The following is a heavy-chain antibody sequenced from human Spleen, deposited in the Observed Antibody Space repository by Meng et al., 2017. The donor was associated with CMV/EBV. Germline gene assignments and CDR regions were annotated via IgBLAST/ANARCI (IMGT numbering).Heavy chain of an antibody. V-gene: IGHV3-30*02. Sequence: GGSLRLSCAASGFTFSSYGMHWVRQAPGKGLEWVAFIRYDGSNKYYADSVKGRFTISRDNSKNTLYLQMNSLRAEDTAVYYCGAGGAQLPPSSYYDGMDVWGQGTTVTVSS. CDR2: IRYDGSNK. D-gene: IGHD2-2*01. J-gene: IGHJ6*02. CDR3: GAGGAQLPPSSYYDGMDV. CDR1: GFTFSSYG.